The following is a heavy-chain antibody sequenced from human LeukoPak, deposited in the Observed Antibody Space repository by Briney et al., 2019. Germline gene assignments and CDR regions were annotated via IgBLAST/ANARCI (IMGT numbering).Heavy chain of an antibody. Sequence: GGSLRLSCSVSGFTFSTYVMHWVRQAPGKGLEYISAISSNGDNTYYADSVKGRFTISRDNSKNTLYLQMSSLRADDTAVYYCVRGTGYWGQGTLVTVSS. J-gene: IGHJ4*02. CDR3: VRGTGY. CDR1: GFTFSTYV. CDR2: ISSNGDNT. V-gene: IGHV3-64D*06.